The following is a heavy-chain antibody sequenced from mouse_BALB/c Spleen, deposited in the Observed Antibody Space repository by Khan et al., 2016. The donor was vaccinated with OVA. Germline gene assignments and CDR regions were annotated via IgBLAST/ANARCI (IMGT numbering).Heavy chain of an antibody. J-gene: IGHJ3*01. CDR2: ISDGSTYT. D-gene: IGHD2-13*01. CDR1: GFTFSDYY. V-gene: IGHV5-4*02. CDR3: ARGHYGDPFSY. Sequence: EVELVESGGGLVKPGGSLKLSCAASGFTFSDYYMYWTRQTPGKRLEWVATISDGSTYTYYPDSVKGRFTISRDNAKNRLYLQMSSLKSEETAIYYCARGHYGDPFSYWGQGTLVTVSA.